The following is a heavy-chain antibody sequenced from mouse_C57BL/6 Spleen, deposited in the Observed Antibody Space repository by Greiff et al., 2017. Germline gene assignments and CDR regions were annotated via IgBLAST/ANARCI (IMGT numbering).Heavy chain of an antibody. D-gene: IGHD1-1*01. Sequence: VQLQQPGAELVKPGASVKLSCKASGYTFTSYWMHWVKQRPGRGLEWIGRIDPNSGGTNYNEKFKSKATLTVDTSSSTAYMQLSSLTSEDSAVYYCARAITTVVHYYAMDYWGQGTSVTVSS. CDR3: ARAITTVVHYYAMDY. J-gene: IGHJ4*01. V-gene: IGHV1-62-3*01. CDR2: IDPNSGGT. CDR1: GYTFTSYW.